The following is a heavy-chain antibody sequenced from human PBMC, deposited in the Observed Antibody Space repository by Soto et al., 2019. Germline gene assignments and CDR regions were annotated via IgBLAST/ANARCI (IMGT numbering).Heavy chain of an antibody. CDR1: GGSISSSSYY. CDR3: ARWIQQWAHCDY. Sequence: QLQLQESGPGLVKPSETLSLTCTVSGGSISSSSYYWGWIRQPPGKGLEWIGSIYYSGSTYYNPSLKSRVTISVDTSKNQFSLKVSSVTAADTAVYYCARWIQQWAHCDYWGQGTIVTVSS. J-gene: IGHJ4*02. D-gene: IGHD5-18*01. V-gene: IGHV4-39*01. CDR2: IYYSGST.